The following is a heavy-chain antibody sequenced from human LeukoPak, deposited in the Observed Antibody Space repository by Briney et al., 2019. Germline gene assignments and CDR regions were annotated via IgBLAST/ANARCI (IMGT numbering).Heavy chain of an antibody. CDR2: ISDSGGSA. Sequence: GGSLRLSCAVSGITLSNYGMSWVRQAPGKGLEWVAGISDSGGSANYADSVKGRFTISRDNSKNTLYLQMNSLRAEDTAVYFCAKRGVVIRVILVGFHKEAYYFDSWGQGALVTVSS. D-gene: IGHD3-22*01. CDR1: GITLSNYG. V-gene: IGHV3-23*01. CDR3: AKRGVVIRVILVGFHKEAYYFDS. J-gene: IGHJ4*02.